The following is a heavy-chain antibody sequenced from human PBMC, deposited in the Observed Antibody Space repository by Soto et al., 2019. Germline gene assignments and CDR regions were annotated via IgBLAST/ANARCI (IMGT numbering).Heavy chain of an antibody. CDR1: GYSFTSYW. J-gene: IGHJ3*02. CDR2: IDPSDSYT. D-gene: IGHD2-2*01. CDR3: ARHHCSSTSCYVGGDAYDI. V-gene: IGHV5-10-1*01. Sequence: EESLKISCKGSGYSFTSYWIRWVRQMPGKGLEWMGRIDPSDSYTNYSPSFQGHVTISADKSISTAYLQWSSLKASDTAMYYCARHHCSSTSCYVGGDAYDIWGQGTMVTVSS.